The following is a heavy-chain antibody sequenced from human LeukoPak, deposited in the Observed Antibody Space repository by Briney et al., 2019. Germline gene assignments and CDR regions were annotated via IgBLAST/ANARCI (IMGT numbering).Heavy chain of an antibody. V-gene: IGHV3-7*01. J-gene: IGHJ4*02. CDR2: IKQDGSEK. CDR3: ARDSPKGAVAGLLDY. D-gene: IGHD6-19*01. Sequence: GGSLRLSCAASGFTFSSYWMSWVRRAPGKGLEWVANIKQDGSEKYYVDSVKGRFTISRDNAKNSLYLQMNSLRAEDTAVYYCARDSPKGAVAGLLDYWGQGTLVTVSS. CDR1: GFTFSSYW.